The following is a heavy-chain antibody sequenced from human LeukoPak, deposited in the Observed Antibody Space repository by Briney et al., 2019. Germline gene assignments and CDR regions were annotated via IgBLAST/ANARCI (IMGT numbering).Heavy chain of an antibody. CDR1: GFTFSAYV. Sequence: PGGSLRLSCAASGFTFSAYVMSWVRQAPGKGLEWVAGIQSNGRNKYYVDSVKGRFAISRDNSKSTLYLQVNSLRVEDTALYYCARESEGGTGTSCPDYWGQGTLVTVSS. D-gene: IGHD2-2*01. V-gene: IGHV3-30*03. CDR2: IQSNGRNK. CDR3: ARESEGGTGTSCPDY. J-gene: IGHJ4*02.